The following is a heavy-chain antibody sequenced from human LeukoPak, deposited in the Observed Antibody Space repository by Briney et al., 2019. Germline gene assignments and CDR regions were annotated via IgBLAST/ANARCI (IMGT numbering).Heavy chain of an antibody. V-gene: IGHV7-4-1*02. J-gene: IGHJ4*02. CDR1: GYTFTSYG. CDR3: AREFSSWGFGY. CDR2: INTNTGNP. Sequence: ASVKVSCKASGYTFTSYGISWVRQAPGQGLEWMGWINTNTGNPMYAQGLTGRYVFSLDTSVSTAYLQISSLKAEDTAVYYCAREFSSWGFGYWGQGTLVTVSS. D-gene: IGHD6-13*01.